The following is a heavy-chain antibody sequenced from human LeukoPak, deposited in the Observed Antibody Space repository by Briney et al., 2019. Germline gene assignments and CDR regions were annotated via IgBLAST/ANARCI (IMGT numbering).Heavy chain of an antibody. CDR3: ARSQFAWLAFFDY. CDR2: IIPIFGTA. CDR1: GGTFSSYA. D-gene: IGHD6-19*01. Sequence: SVKVSCKDSGGTFSSYAISWVRQAPGQGLEWMGGIIPIFGTANYAQKFQGRVTITADESTSTAYMELSSLRSEDTAVYYCARSQFAWLAFFDYWGQGTLVTVSS. V-gene: IGHV1-69*13. J-gene: IGHJ4*02.